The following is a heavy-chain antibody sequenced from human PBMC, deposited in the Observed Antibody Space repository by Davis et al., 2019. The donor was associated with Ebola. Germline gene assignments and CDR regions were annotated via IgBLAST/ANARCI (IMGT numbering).Heavy chain of an antibody. J-gene: IGHJ2*01. Sequence: PSETLSLTCLVSGGSISSPFWTWIRQSPGKGLEWIGYIHSSGNTNYNPSFKSRVTVSLDASKNQFSLKLSSVTAADTAVFYCARVTRSFYGDYWYFDLWGRGTLVTVSS. D-gene: IGHD4-17*01. V-gene: IGHV4-4*08. CDR3: ARVTRSFYGDYWYFDL. CDR1: GGSISSPF. CDR2: IHSSGNT.